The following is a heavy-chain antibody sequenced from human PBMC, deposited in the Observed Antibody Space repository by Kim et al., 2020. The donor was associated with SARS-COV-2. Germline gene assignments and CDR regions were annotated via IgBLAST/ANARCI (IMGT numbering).Heavy chain of an antibody. CDR3: VRDVTWSVDY. J-gene: IGHJ4*02. Sequence: GGSLRLSCAASGFAFSGFWMHWVRQAPGTGLEWVSGIKTDGSITRYADSVRGRFTISRDNAKNTLYLQMESLRREDTAVYYCVRDVTWSVDYWGQGTLVTVSP. V-gene: IGHV3-74*01. D-gene: IGHD2-8*01. CDR1: GFAFSGFW. CDR2: IKTDGSIT.